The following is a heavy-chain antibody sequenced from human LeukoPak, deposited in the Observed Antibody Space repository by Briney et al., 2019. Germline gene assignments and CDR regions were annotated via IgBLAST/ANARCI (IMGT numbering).Heavy chain of an antibody. CDR2: ISSSSSTI. CDR1: GFTFSSYA. D-gene: IGHD3-22*01. CDR3: ARDRYYYDSSGSLIGY. Sequence: GGSLRLSCAASGFTFSSYAMHWVRQAPGKGLEWVSYISSSSSTIYYADSVKGRFTISRDNAKNSLYLQMNSLRAEDTAVYYCARDRYYYDSSGSLIGYWGQGTLVTVSS. V-gene: IGHV3-48*01. J-gene: IGHJ4*02.